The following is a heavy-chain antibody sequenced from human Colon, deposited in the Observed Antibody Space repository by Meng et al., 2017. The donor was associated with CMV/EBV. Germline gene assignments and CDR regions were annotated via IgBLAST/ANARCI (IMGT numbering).Heavy chain of an antibody. D-gene: IGHD3-10*01. CDR2: IIPILGIA. CDR3: AREVRGRGFFDY. J-gene: IGHJ4*03. V-gene: IGHV1-69*10. CDR1: GGTFSSYA. Sequence: SVKVSCKASGGTFSSYAISWVRQAPGQGLEWMGGIIPILGIANYAQKFQGRVTITADKSTSTAYMELSSLRSEDTAVYYCAREVRGRGFFDYWGQGTKVTVSS.